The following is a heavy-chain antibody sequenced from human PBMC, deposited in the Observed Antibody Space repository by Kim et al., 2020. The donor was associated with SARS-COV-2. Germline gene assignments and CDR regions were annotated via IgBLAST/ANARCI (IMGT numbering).Heavy chain of an antibody. CDR3: ARPSSIKYMAHFGGMDV. CDR1: GGSISSSSYY. J-gene: IGHJ6*02. Sequence: SETLSLTCTVSGGSISSSSYYWGWIRQPPGKGLEWIGSIYYSGSTYYNPSLKSRVTISVDTSKNQFSLKLSSVTAADTAVYYCARPSSIKYMAHFGGMDVWGQGTTVTVSS. CDR2: IYYSGST. V-gene: IGHV4-39*01. D-gene: IGHD3-10*01.